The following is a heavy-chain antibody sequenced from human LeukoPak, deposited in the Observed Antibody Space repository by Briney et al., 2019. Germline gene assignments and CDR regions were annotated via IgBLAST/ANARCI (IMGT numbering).Heavy chain of an antibody. CDR3: ARSKRGFRNYYFDY. J-gene: IGHJ4*02. CDR1: GGSISSYY. V-gene: IGHV4-59*01. CDR2: IYYSGST. Sequence: SETLSPTCTVSGGSISSYYWSWIRQPPGKGLEWIGYIYYSGSTNYNPSPKSRVTISVDTSKNQFSLKLSSVTAADTAVYYCARSKRGFRNYYFDYWGQGTLVTVSS. D-gene: IGHD5-18*01.